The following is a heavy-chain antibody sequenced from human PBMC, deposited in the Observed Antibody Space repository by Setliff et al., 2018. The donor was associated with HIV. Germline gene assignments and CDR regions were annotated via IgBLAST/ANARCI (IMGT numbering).Heavy chain of an antibody. CDR1: GGSITSNDHF. V-gene: IGHV4-39*07. CDR2: VYYRGDT. CDR3: ARLDDSGSYYENAFDI. J-gene: IGHJ3*02. D-gene: IGHD1-26*01. Sequence: SETLSLTCTVSGGSITSNDHFWAWVRQSPGKGLAWIGSVYYRGDTHYNLSLKSRVTISIDTSKNQFSLNFYSLTAADTAVYYCARLDDSGSYYENAFDIWGQGTRVTVSS.